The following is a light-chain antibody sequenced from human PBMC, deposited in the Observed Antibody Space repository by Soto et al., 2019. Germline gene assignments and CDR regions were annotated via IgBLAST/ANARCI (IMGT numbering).Light chain of an antibody. CDR2: DSS. V-gene: IGKV3-20*01. Sequence: IVLTQSPGTLSLSPGERATLSCRASQSISSSRYVAWYQQKPGQAPSLLIHDSSIRATGIPDRFSGSGSGTDFTVTICRLEPEDFAVYFCQQYGRPPKTVGLGTKVDSK. J-gene: IGKJ1*01. CDR3: QQYGRPPKT. CDR1: QSISSSRY.